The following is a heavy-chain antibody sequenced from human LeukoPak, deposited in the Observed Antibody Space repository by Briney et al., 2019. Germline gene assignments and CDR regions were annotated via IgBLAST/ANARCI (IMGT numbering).Heavy chain of an antibody. D-gene: IGHD6-19*01. Sequence: ASVKVSCKASGYTFTSYDINWVRQASGQGLEWMGWMNHNSGNTGYAQKFQGRVTMTRNTSISTAYMELSSLRSEDTAVYYCARGYSSGWTAYRTGMDVWGQGTTVTVSS. CDR3: ARGYSSGWTAYRTGMDV. J-gene: IGHJ6*02. V-gene: IGHV1-8*01. CDR2: MNHNSGNT. CDR1: GYTFTSYD.